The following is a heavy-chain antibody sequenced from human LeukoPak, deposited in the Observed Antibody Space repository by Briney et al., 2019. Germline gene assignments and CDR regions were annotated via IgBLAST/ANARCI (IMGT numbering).Heavy chain of an antibody. J-gene: IGHJ4*02. CDR2: ISAYNGNT. V-gene: IGHV1-18*01. D-gene: IGHD3-10*01. CDR1: GYTFTSYG. Sequence: GASVKVSCKASGYTFTSYGISWVRQAPGQGLEWMGWISAYNGNTNYAQKLQGRVTMTRDTSTSTVYMELSSLRSEDTAVYYCASYGSGSYFGYWGQGTLVTVSS. CDR3: ASYGSGSYFGY.